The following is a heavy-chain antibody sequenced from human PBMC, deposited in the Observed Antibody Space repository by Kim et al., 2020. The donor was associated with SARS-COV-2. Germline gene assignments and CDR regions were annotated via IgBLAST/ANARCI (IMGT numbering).Heavy chain of an antibody. Sequence: GGSLRLSCAASGFMFSNYALSWVRQAPGKGLEWVSGISGSGASRFYADSVKGRFTISRDNSMNTLNLQMNSLRADDTAVYYCAKDPLRHFDWGPGVMDVWGQGTTVTVSS. CDR1: GFMFSNYA. J-gene: IGHJ6*02. CDR3: AKDPLRHFDWGPGVMDV. D-gene: IGHD3-9*01. V-gene: IGHV3-23*01. CDR2: ISGSGASR.